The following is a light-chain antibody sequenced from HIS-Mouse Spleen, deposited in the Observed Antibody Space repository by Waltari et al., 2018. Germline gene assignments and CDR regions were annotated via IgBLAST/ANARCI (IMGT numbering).Light chain of an antibody. CDR1: ALPKKY. J-gene: IGLJ3*02. CDR3: LSADSSGTV. CDR2: KDS. Sequence: SYELTQPPSVSVSLGQMARITCSGEALPKKYAYWYQQKPGQFPVLVIYKDSERPSGIPERFSGSRSGTIVTLTISGVQAEDEADYYCLSADSSGTVFGGGTKLTVL. V-gene: IGLV3-16*01.